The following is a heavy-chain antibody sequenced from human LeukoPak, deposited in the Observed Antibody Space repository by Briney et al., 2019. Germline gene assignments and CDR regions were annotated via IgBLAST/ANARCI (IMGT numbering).Heavy chain of an antibody. CDR3: ARARGDYYDSSGYYSAFDY. CDR1: GGSFSGYY. J-gene: IGHJ4*02. CDR2: IYHSGST. Sequence: SETLSLTCAVYGGSFSGYYCSWIRQPPGKGLEWIGEIYHSGSTNYNPSFKSRVTISLDTSKNQFSLKLSSVSAADTAVYYCARARGDYYDSSGYYSAFDYWGQGTLVTVSS. V-gene: IGHV4-34*01. D-gene: IGHD3-22*01.